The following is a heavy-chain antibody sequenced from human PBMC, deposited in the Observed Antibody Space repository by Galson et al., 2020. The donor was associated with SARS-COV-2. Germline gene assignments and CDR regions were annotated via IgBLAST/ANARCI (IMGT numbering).Heavy chain of an antibody. Sequence: ASAKVSCKASGYTLTDYYTFWVRQAPGQGLEWMGQINPNSGATNYAQKFQGRVTMTRDTSITTVYMELSGLTSDDTAVYYCAREGGPMTVAIVVSLNYWGQGTRVTVSS. D-gene: IGHD2-15*01. CDR1: GYTLTDYY. V-gene: IGHV1-2*06. CDR2: INPNSGAT. J-gene: IGHJ4*02. CDR3: AREGGPMTVAIVVSLNY.